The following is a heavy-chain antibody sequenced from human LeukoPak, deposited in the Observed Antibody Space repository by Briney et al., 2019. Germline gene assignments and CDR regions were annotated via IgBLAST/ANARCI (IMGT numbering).Heavy chain of an antibody. CDR1: GFTFGDYA. J-gene: IGHJ4*02. CDR3: TRSEYTYYYDGSGYLIDY. D-gene: IGHD3-22*01. V-gene: IGHV3-49*04. Sequence: PGRSLRLSCTASGFTFGDYALTWVRQAPGKGLEWLGFIRSKTYGGTTELAASVEGRFTISRDDSKGIAYLQMNSLKTEDTAVYYCTRSEYTYYYDGSGYLIDYWGQGTLVTVSS. CDR2: IRSKTYGGTT.